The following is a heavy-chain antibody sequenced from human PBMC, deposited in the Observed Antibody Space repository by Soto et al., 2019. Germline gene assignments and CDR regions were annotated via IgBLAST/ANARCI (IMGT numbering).Heavy chain of an antibody. CDR1: GFTFTSSA. V-gene: IGHV1-58*02. J-gene: IGHJ2*01. Sequence: QMQLVQSGPEVKKPGTSVKVSCKASGFTFTSSAMQWVRQARGQRLEWIGWIVVGSGNTNYAQKFQERVTITRDMSTSTAYMELSSLGSEDTAVYYCAAGGSGVYCGGDCYEPNWYFDLWGRGTLVTVSS. D-gene: IGHD2-21*02. CDR2: IVVGSGNT. CDR3: AAGGSGVYCGGDCYEPNWYFDL.